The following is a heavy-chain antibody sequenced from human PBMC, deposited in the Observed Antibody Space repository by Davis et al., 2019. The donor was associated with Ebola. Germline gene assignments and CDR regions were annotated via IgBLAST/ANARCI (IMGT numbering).Heavy chain of an antibody. Sequence: PGGSLRLSCAASGFTFSTYAMSWVRQAPGKGPEWVSGISGSGSSTYYADSVKGRFTISRDNFKNTVYLQMKSLRAEDTAVYYCARVSAVAGLYWGQGTLVTVSS. CDR2: ISGSGSST. J-gene: IGHJ4*02. D-gene: IGHD6-19*01. CDR3: ARVSAVAGLY. CDR1: GFTFSTYA. V-gene: IGHV3-23*01.